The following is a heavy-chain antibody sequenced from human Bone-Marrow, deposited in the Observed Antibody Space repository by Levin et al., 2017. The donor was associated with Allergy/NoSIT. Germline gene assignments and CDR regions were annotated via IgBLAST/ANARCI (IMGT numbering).Heavy chain of an antibody. D-gene: IGHD6-13*01. CDR2: IKNDATER. CDR3: VRDIAAGTADY. Sequence: GESLKISCAASGFTFSHYWMTWVRQAPGKGLEWVASIKNDATERYYVDSVNGRFTISRDDAKSSVSLQMSGLRVEDMAVYYCVRDIAAGTADYWGQGILVTVPS. J-gene: IGHJ4*02. CDR1: GFTFSHYW. V-gene: IGHV3-7*01.